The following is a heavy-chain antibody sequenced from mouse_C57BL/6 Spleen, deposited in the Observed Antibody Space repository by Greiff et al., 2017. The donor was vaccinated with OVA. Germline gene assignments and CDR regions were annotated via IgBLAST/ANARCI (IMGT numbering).Heavy chain of an antibody. Sequence: DVKLVESGGDLVKPGGSLKLSCAASGFTFSSYGMSWVRQTPDKRLEWVATISSGGSYTYYPDSVKGRFTISRDNAKNTLYLQMSSLKSEDTAMYYCARHGYSKGNYFDYWGQGTTLTVSS. V-gene: IGHV5-6*02. CDR3: ARHGYSKGNYFDY. D-gene: IGHD2-5*01. CDR2: ISSGGSYT. J-gene: IGHJ2*01. CDR1: GFTFSSYG.